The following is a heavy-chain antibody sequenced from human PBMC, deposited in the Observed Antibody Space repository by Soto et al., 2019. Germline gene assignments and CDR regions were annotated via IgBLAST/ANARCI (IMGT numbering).Heavy chain of an antibody. V-gene: IGHV1-46*03. Sequence: ASVKVSCKASGYTFTSYYMHWARQAPGQGLEWMGIINPSGGSTSYAQKFQGRVTMTRDTSTSTVYMELSSLRSEDTAVYYCARGPPRYGDYLDDAFDIWGQGTMVTVSS. CDR2: INPSGGST. CDR1: GYTFTSYY. J-gene: IGHJ3*02. D-gene: IGHD4-17*01. CDR3: ARGPPRYGDYLDDAFDI.